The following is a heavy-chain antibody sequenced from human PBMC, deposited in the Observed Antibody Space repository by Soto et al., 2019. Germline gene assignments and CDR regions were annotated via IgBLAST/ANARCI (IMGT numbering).Heavy chain of an antibody. CDR3: ASPPRWWVTAIHDAFDI. Sequence: QLQLQESGPGLVKPSETLSLTCTVSGGSISSSSYYWGWIRQPPGKGLEWIGSIYYSGSTYYNPSLKSRVTISVDTSKNQFSLKLSSVTAADTAVYYCASPPRWWVTAIHDAFDIWGQGTMVTVSS. CDR2: IYYSGST. J-gene: IGHJ3*02. D-gene: IGHD2-21*02. CDR1: GGSISSSSYY. V-gene: IGHV4-39*01.